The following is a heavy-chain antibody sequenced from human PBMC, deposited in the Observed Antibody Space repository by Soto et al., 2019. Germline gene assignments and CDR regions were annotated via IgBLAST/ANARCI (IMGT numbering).Heavy chain of an antibody. Sequence: GGSLRLSCAASGFTFSGKGMNWVRQAPGKGLEWVSYISSSSSIINYADSVKGRFIISRDNVKNSLYLHMNTLRAEDTAVYYCAGGELGGDDWGQGTLVTVSS. D-gene: IGHD7-27*01. V-gene: IGHV3-48*01. J-gene: IGHJ4*02. CDR1: GFTFSGKG. CDR3: AGGELGGDD. CDR2: ISSSSSII.